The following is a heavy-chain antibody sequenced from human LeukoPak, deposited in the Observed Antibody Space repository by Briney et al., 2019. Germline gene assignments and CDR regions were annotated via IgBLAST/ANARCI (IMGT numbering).Heavy chain of an antibody. CDR1: GGSVSSGDYY. Sequence: SHTLSLTCTVSGGSVSSGDYYWRWIGQPPGKGREWIGYIYYSGSTYYNPSLKSRVSISVDTSKNQFSLKLSSVTSADTAVYYCARDEVGATTFDYWGQGTLVTVSS. D-gene: IGHD1-26*01. J-gene: IGHJ4*02. V-gene: IGHV4-30-4*01. CDR2: IYYSGST. CDR3: ARDEVGATTFDY.